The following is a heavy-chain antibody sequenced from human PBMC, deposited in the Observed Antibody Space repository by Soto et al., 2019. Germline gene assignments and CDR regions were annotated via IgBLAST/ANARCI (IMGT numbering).Heavy chain of an antibody. CDR3: ARVAGGIPVAGSWNWFDP. CDR1: GYTFTSYA. J-gene: IGHJ5*02. CDR2: ISTYNGNT. D-gene: IGHD6-19*01. Sequence: ASVKVSCKASGYTFTSYALSWVRHAPGQGLEWMGWISTYNGNTNYAQNLQGRVTMTTDISTNTAYMELRSLRSDDTAVYYCARVAGGIPVAGSWNWFDPWGQGTLVT. V-gene: IGHV1-18*04.